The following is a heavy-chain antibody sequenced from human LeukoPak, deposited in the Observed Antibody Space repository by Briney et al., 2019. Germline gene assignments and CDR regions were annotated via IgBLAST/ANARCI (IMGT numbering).Heavy chain of an antibody. CDR1: GGSFSGYY. J-gene: IGHJ6*02. Sequence: SETLSLTCAVYGGSFSGYYWSWIRQPPGKGLEWIGEINHSGSTYYNPSLKSRVTISVDTSKNQFSLKLSSVTAADTAVYYCARQLNVAAAGTDGMDVWGQGTTVTVSS. CDR2: INHSGST. D-gene: IGHD6-13*01. V-gene: IGHV4-34*01. CDR3: ARQLNVAAAGTDGMDV.